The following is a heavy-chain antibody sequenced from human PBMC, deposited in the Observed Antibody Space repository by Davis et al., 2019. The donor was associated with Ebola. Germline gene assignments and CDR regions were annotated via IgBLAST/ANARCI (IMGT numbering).Heavy chain of an antibody. CDR3: ARIPTNPGDFDY. CDR2: IVVGSGNT. CDR1: GFTFTSSA. J-gene: IGHJ4*02. Sequence: SVKVSCKASGFTFTSSAVQWVRQARGQRLEWIGWIVVGSGNTNYAQKFQGRVTMTRDTSISTAYMELSRLRSDDTAVYYCARIPTNPGDFDYWGQGTLVTVSS. D-gene: IGHD2/OR15-2a*01. V-gene: IGHV1-58*01.